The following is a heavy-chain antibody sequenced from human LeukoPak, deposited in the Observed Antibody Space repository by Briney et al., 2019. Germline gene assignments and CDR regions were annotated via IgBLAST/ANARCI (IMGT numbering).Heavy chain of an antibody. D-gene: IGHD3-22*01. Sequence: GESLTLSCAVSGFTFSSYGLNWARQAPGKGLEWVSTISSGGHIYYEDSVKGRFTISRDNAKNSLYLQMNSLRAEDTAVYYCARDQDGGKYYYESSGYSHSGQGIMLTVSS. CDR2: ISSGGHI. CDR3: ARDQDGGKYYYESSGYSH. CDR1: GFTFSSYG. V-gene: IGHV3-21*01. J-gene: IGHJ4*02.